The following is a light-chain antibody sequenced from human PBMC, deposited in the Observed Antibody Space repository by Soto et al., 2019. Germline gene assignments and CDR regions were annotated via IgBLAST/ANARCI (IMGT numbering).Light chain of an antibody. CDR3: QQYETYSGT. CDR1: QIINTW. CDR2: RAS. J-gene: IGKJ3*01. V-gene: IGKV1-5*03. Sequence: DIQMTLSPSTLSASVGDRVTITCRASQIINTWLAWYQQKPGKAPKLLIYRASNLVSGVPSRFSGSGSGTEFTLTISSLQPDDFSIYYCQQYETYSGTFGPGTKVDL.